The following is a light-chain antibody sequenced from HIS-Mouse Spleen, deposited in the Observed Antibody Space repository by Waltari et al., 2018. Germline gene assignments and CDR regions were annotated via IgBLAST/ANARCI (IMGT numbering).Light chain of an antibody. Sequence: NFMLTQPHSVSESPGKTVTISCTRSSGSIASNYVQWYQTRPGSAPTTVIYEDNQRPSRVPDRFSGSIDSSSNSASLTISGLKTEDEADYYCQSYDSSNLVFGGGTKLTVL. CDR1: SGSIASNY. CDR3: QSYDSSNLV. J-gene: IGLJ3*02. CDR2: EDN. V-gene: IGLV6-57*04.